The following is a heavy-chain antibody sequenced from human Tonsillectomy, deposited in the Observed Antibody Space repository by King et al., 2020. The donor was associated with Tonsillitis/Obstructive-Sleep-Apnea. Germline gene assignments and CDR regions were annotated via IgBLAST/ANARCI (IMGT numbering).Heavy chain of an antibody. V-gene: IGHV1-18*01. CDR3: ARADAISAAGAFDP. D-gene: IGHD6-13*01. Sequence: VQLVESGAEVKNPGASVKVSCKASGYTFTSYGINWVRQTPGQGLEWMGWISPYSGNTSYAQKLQGRVTMTTDTSTNTAYMDLSSLRDDDTAVYYSARADAISAAGAFDPWGQGALVTVSS. CDR2: ISPYSGNT. CDR1: GYTFTSYG. J-gene: IGHJ5*02.